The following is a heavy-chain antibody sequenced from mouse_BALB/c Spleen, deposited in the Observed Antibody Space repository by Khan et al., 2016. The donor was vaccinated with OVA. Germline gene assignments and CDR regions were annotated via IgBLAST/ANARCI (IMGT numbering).Heavy chain of an antibody. CDR2: IPTYTGEA. J-gene: IGHJ3*01. Sequence: QIQLVQSGPELKKPGETVKISCKASGYTLTNYGLTWVKQAPGKGLKWMGWIPTYTGEATYADDFKGRFAFSLDTSASTAYMQMNKRENEDTATDCWSRANGNYWVADWGQGTLVTVTA. V-gene: IGHV9-3-1*01. CDR3: SRANGNYWVAD. D-gene: IGHD2-1*01. CDR1: GYTLTNYG.